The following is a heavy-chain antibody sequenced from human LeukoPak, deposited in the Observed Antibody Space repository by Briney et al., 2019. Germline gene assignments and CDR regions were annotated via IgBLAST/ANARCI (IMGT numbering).Heavy chain of an antibody. CDR1: GFTFSSYS. CDR2: ISTSSSYI. V-gene: IGHV3-21*04. D-gene: IGHD3-10*01. CDR3: AKEMGFKIREVMLGFFEY. Sequence: GGSLRLSCAAYGFTFSSYSMNWVRQAPGKGLEWVSFISTSSSYIYYADSVKGRFTISRDNSKKTLYLEMNSLRAEDTAVYYCAKEMGFKIREVMLGFFEYWGQGTLVTV. J-gene: IGHJ4*02.